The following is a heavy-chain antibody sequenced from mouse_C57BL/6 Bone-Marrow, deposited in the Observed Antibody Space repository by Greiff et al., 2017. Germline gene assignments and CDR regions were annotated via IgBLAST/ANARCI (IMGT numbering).Heavy chain of an antibody. V-gene: IGHV1-77*01. J-gene: IGHJ1*03. CDR1: GYTFTDYY. D-gene: IGHD1-2*01. CDR3: ARRLRYWYFDV. CDR2: IGPGSGST. Sequence: QVQLQQSGAELVKPGASVYISCKASGYTFTDYYINWVKQRPGQGLEWIGKIGPGSGSTYYNANFKGKATLTADKSTSTAYMQLSSLTSEDSAVYFCARRLRYWYFDVWGTGTTVTVSS.